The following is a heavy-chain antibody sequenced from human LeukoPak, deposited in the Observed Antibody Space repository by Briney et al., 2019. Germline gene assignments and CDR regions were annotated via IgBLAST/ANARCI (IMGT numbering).Heavy chain of an antibody. J-gene: IGHJ3*02. CDR2: IGATQTYI. V-gene: IGHV3-21*04. Sequence: GGSLRLACTGAGFTFATYTFNWVRQAPGKGLEWVASIGATQTYIYYADSVKGRFTVSRDNAEKSVYLQMNNLRAEDTAVYYCAKGVRMSAFDIWGQGTMVTVSS. CDR1: GFTFATYT. CDR3: AKGVRMSAFDI.